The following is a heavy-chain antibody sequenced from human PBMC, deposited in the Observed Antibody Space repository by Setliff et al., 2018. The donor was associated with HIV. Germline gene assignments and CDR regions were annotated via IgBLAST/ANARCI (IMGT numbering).Heavy chain of an antibody. D-gene: IGHD6-13*01. CDR3: AKDHGSSWYYFDY. CDR1: GFTFSSYW. CDR2: INTDGSNK. J-gene: IGHJ4*02. V-gene: IGHV3-NL1*01. Sequence: GGSLRLSCTPSGFTFSSYWLHWVRQAPGKGLEWLSRINTDGSNKYYADSVKGRFTISRDNSKNTLYLQMNSLRAEDTAVYYCAKDHGSSWYYFDYWGQGTLVTAPQ.